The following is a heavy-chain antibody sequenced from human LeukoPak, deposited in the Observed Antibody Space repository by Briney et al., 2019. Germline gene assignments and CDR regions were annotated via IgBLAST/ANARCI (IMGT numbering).Heavy chain of an antibody. CDR2: IYYSGST. J-gene: IGHJ4*02. CDR1: GGSISSYY. CDR3: ASGISSGWYDY. D-gene: IGHD6-19*01. V-gene: IGHV4-59*01. Sequence: SETLSLTCTVSGGSISSYYWSWIRQPPGKGLEWIGYIYYSGSTNYYPSLKSRVTISVDTSKNQFSLKLSSVTAADTAVYYCASGISSGWYDYWGQGTLVTVSS.